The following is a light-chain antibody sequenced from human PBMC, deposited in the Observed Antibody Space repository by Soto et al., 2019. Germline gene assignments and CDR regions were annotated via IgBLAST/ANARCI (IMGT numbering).Light chain of an antibody. Sequence: EIVLTQSPATLSLSPGDRATLSCRASQSVTTSLAWYQHQPGQAPRLLIYDASNRAAGVPARFSGSGSGTHFTRTISSLERGDFAVYYCQHRSNWPSLTFGGGTKLEIK. CDR2: DAS. J-gene: IGKJ4*01. CDR3: QHRSNWPSLT. V-gene: IGKV3-11*01. CDR1: QSVTTS.